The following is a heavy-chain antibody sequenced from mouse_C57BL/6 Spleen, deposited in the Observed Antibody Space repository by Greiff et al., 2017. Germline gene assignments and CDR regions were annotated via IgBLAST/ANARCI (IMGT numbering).Heavy chain of an antibody. V-gene: IGHV1-81*01. Sequence: QVQLQHSGAELARPGASVKLSCKASGYTFTSYGISWVKQRTGQGLEWIGEIYPRSGNTYYNEKFKGKATLTANKSSSTAYMELRSLTSEDAAVYFGARRAAYYAMDYWGQGTSVTVSS. CDR1: GYTFTSYG. CDR3: ARRAAYYAMDY. D-gene: IGHD3-3*01. CDR2: IYPRSGNT. J-gene: IGHJ4*01.